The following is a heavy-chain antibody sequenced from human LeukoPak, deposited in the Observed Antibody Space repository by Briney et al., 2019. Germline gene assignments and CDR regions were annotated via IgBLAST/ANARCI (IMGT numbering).Heavy chain of an antibody. V-gene: IGHV4-39*07. CDR3: ASPSLMSGEPSYFDF. CDR2: IYYTGNT. CDR1: GGSVSSSNFY. J-gene: IGHJ4*02. Sequence: SETLSLTGTVSGGSVSSSNFYWAWIRQPPGKGLEWIGSIYYTGNTFYNPSLKSRGTLSIDTSKNQFSLKLTSVTAADTAVYYCASPSLMSGEPSYFDFWGQGTLVSVSA. D-gene: IGHD4-17*01.